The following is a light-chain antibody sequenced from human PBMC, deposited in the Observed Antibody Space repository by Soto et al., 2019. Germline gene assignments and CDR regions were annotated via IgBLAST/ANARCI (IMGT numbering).Light chain of an antibody. J-gene: IGKJ2*01. Sequence: IQMTQSPSSLSASVGDTVTVTCRASQGIRNYLNWFQQKPGKAPKRLISVASTLQSGVPSRFSGSGSWTEFTLTISSLQPEDSATYYCLQHNTYPYTFGQGTKLEIK. CDR2: VAS. V-gene: IGKV1-17*01. CDR3: LQHNTYPYT. CDR1: QGIRNY.